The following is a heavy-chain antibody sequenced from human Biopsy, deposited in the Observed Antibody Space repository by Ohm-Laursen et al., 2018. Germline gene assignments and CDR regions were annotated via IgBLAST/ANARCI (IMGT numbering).Heavy chain of an antibody. J-gene: IGHJ2*01. CDR3: ARRSAANWYFNL. CDR1: GGSISGYH. Sequence: TLSLTCTVSGGSISGYHWSWIRKSPGKGLEWLAYISYTGGITSNPSLNGRATMSLDTSKNQFSLRLIYVTAADAAVYYCARRSAANWYFNLWGRGTLVTVSS. V-gene: IGHV4-59*08. D-gene: IGHD6-25*01. CDR2: ISYTGGI.